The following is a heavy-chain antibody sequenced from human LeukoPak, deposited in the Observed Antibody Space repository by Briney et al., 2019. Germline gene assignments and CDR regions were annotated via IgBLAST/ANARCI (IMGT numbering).Heavy chain of an antibody. CDR1: GYTFTSYG. D-gene: IGHD1-14*01. J-gene: IGHJ3*02. CDR2: ISAYNGNT. CDR3: ARDRGIRQGLHAFDI. V-gene: IGHV1-18*01. Sequence: ASVKVSCKASGYTFTSYGISWVRQAPGQGLEWMGWISAYNGNTNYAQKLQGRVTMTTDTSTSTAYMELRSLKSDDTAVYYCARDRGIRQGLHAFDIWGQGTMVTVSS.